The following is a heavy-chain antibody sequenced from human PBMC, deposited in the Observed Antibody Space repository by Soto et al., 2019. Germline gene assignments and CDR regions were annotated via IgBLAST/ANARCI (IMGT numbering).Heavy chain of an antibody. CDR2: ISGSGGST. J-gene: IGHJ4*02. V-gene: IGHV3-23*01. D-gene: IGHD6-19*01. CDR3: AKDYGSGGRYGLWAY. CDR1: GFTFSSYA. Sequence: GGSLRLSCAASGFTFSSYAMSWVRQAPGKGLEWVSAISGSGGSTYYADSVKGRFTISRGNSKNTLYLQMNSLRAEDTAVYYCAKDYGSGGRYGLWAYWGQGTLVTVSS.